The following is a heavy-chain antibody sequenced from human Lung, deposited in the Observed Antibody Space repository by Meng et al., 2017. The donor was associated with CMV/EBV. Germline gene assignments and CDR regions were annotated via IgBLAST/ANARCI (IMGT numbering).Heavy chain of an antibody. Sequence: GGSXRLXCAASGFTFSSYGMHWVRQAPGKGLEWVSRISGTSDYTWYADSVKGRFTISRDNARSSLYLQMNSLRPEDTAVYYCASWNDIDDYMYSFDYWGQGVXVTGSS. CDR3: ASWNDIDDYMYSFDY. CDR1: GFTFSSYG. V-gene: IGHV3-21*06. CDR2: ISGTSDYT. D-gene: IGHD1-1*01. J-gene: IGHJ4*02.